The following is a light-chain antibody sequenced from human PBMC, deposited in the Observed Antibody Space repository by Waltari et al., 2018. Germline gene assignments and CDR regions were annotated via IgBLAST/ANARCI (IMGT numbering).Light chain of an antibody. CDR2: ETE. CDR3: GTWDNNLSALV. Sequence: QSVLPQPPSVSASPGQTVTISFSVSTSTIGNNYVSLYQQLPGAAPKVFIYETEKRPSGIPDRFSGSKSGTSASLGITGLQTGDEAAYYCGTWDNNLSALVFGTGTKLTVL. J-gene: IGLJ2*01. V-gene: IGLV1-51*02. CDR1: TSTIGNNY.